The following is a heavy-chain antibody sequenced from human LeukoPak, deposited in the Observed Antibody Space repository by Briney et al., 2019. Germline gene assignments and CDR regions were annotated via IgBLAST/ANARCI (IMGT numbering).Heavy chain of an antibody. CDR1: GGSIGADH. Sequence: SETLSLTCTVSGGSIGADHWSWIRQPPGKGLEWIGYMSPGGSTNYNPSLKNRGTIFRDTSKNQFFLKLSAVTAADTAVYYCAKDRSINAFDIWGQGTVVTVSA. D-gene: IGHD2-21*01. J-gene: IGHJ3*02. CDR3: AKDRSINAFDI. CDR2: MSPGGST. V-gene: IGHV4-59*01.